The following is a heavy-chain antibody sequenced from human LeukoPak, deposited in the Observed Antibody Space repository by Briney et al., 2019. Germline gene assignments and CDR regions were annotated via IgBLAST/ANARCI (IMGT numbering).Heavy chain of an antibody. CDR3: ARDTYYYDSSGYYPNWFDP. V-gene: IGHV4-4*07. J-gene: IGHJ5*02. CDR2: IYTSGST. CDR1: GGSISSYY. Sequence: SETLSLTCTVSGGSISSYYWSWIRQPAGKGLEWIGRIYTSGSTNYNPSLKSRVIMSVDTSKNQFSLKLSSVTAADTAVYYCARDTYYYDSSGYYPNWFDPWGQGTLVTVSS. D-gene: IGHD3-22*01.